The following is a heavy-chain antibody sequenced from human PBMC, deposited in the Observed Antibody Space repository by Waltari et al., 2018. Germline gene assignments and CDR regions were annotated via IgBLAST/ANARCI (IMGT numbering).Heavy chain of an antibody. CDR2: IWYDGSNK. Sequence: QVQLVESGGGVVQPGRSLRLSCAASGCTFSSDGMHGVRQAPGKGLEWVAVIWYDGSNKYYADSVKGRFTISRDNSKNTLYLQMNSLRAEDTAVYYCARHDYGDYGSAFDIWGQGTMVTVSS. V-gene: IGHV3-33*01. CDR1: GCTFSSDG. D-gene: IGHD4-17*01. CDR3: ARHDYGDYGSAFDI. J-gene: IGHJ3*02.